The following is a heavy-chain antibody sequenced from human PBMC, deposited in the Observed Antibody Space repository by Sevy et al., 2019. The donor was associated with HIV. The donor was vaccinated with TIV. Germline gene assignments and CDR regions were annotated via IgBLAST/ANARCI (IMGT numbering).Heavy chain of an antibody. Sequence: ASVKVSCKASGGTFSSYAISWVRQAPGQGLEWMGGIIPIFGTANYAQKFQGRVTITADESTSTAYMELSSLGSEDTAVYYCARDRDDCSGGSCYHYYYYGMDVWGQGTTVTVSS. J-gene: IGHJ6*02. CDR1: GGTFSSYA. D-gene: IGHD2-15*01. V-gene: IGHV1-69*13. CDR2: IIPIFGTA. CDR3: ARDRDDCSGGSCYHYYYYGMDV.